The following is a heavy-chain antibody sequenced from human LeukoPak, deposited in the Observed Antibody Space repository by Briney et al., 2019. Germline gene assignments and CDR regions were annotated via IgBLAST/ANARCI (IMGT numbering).Heavy chain of an antibody. CDR2: IYYSGST. Sequence: SETLSLTCTVSGGSISGYYWSWIRQPPGKGLEWIGDIYYSGSTNYNPSLKSRVTISVDTSKNQFSLKLSAVTAADTAVYYCARFTGFTNVLLWFGEPVWFDPWGQGTLVTVSS. CDR1: GGSISGYY. V-gene: IGHV4-59*12. CDR3: ARFTGFTNVLLWFGEPVWFDP. D-gene: IGHD3-10*01. J-gene: IGHJ5*02.